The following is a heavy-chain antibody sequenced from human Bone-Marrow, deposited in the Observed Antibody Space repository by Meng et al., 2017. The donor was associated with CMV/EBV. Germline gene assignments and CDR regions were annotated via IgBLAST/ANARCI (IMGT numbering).Heavy chain of an antibody. V-gene: IGHV1-46*01. CDR2: INPSGGST. Sequence: ASVKVSCKASGYTFTSYYMHWVRQAPGQGLEWMGIINPSGGSTSYAQKFQGRVTMTRDTSTSTVYMELSSLRSEDTAVYYCARVAPQELGSGVCYFDYWGQGALVTVSS. D-gene: IGHD7-27*01. J-gene: IGHJ4*02. CDR3: ARVAPQELGSGVCYFDY. CDR1: GYTFTSYY.